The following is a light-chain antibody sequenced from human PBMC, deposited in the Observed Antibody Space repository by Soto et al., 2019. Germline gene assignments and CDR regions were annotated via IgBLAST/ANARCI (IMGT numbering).Light chain of an antibody. CDR2: AAS. Sequence: IQLTQSPSSLSASVGDRVTITCRASQGITTYLAWYQQKPGRAPQLLISAASTLQSGVPARFSGSGSGTDFTLTISSLQPEDFATYYCQQFNGYPLPFGGGTKVDIK. J-gene: IGKJ4*01. V-gene: IGKV1-9*01. CDR1: QGITTY. CDR3: QQFNGYPLP.